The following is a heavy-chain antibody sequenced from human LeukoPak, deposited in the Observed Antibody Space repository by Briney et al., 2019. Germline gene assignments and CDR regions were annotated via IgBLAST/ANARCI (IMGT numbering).Heavy chain of an antibody. D-gene: IGHD3-10*01. J-gene: IGHJ3*02. CDR3: ASVGGRLLWFGESLDAFDI. CDR1: GGSFSGYY. Sequence: SETLSLTCAVYGGSFSGYYWSWIRQPPGKGLEWIGEINHSGSTNYNPSLKSRVTISVDTSKSQFSLKLSSVTAADTAVYYCASVGGRLLWFGESLDAFDIWGQGTMVTVSS. V-gene: IGHV4-34*01. CDR2: INHSGST.